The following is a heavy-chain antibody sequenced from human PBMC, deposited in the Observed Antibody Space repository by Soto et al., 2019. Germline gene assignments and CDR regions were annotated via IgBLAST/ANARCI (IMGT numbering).Heavy chain of an antibody. Sequence: PSETLSLTCTVSGGSISSYYWSWIRQPPGKGLEWIGYIYYSGSTNYNPSLKGRVTISVDTSKNQFSLKLSSVTAADTAVYYCARTAQSYDSSFFGYWGQGTLVTVSS. D-gene: IGHD3-22*01. J-gene: IGHJ4*02. V-gene: IGHV4-59*01. CDR3: ARTAQSYDSSFFGY. CDR1: GGSISSYY. CDR2: IYYSGST.